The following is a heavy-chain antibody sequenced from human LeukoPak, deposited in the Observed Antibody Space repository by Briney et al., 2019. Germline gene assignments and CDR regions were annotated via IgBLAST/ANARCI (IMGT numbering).Heavy chain of an antibody. V-gene: IGHV4-39*07. CDR1: GGSISSSSYY. CDR2: IYYSGST. D-gene: IGHD1-26*01. Sequence: PSETLSLTCTVSGGSISSSSYYWGWIRQPPGKGLEWIGSIYYSGSTYYNPSLKSRVTISVDTSKNQFSLKLSSVTAADTAVYYCARVGRWELYIRGAFDIWGQGTMVTVSS. CDR3: ARVGRWELYIRGAFDI. J-gene: IGHJ3*02.